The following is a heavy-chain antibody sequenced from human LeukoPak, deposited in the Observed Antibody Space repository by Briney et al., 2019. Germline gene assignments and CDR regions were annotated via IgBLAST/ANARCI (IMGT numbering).Heavy chain of an antibody. V-gene: IGHV1-2*02. CDR1: GYPFTAYY. D-gene: IGHD2-15*01. Sequence: ASVKVSCKASGYPFTAYYIHWVRQAPGQGLEWMGWIDPNRGGTNYEQKFQGRVTMTRDTSISTVYMELSRLRSDDTAVYYCAREAGAAPDYWGQGTLVTVSS. CDR2: IDPNRGGT. CDR3: AREAGAAPDY. J-gene: IGHJ4*02.